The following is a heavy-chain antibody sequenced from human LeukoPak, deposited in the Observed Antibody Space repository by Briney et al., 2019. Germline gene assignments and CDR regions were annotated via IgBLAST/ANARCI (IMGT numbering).Heavy chain of an antibody. J-gene: IGHJ4*02. CDR3: ARGQYDILTGYYLHLDN. D-gene: IGHD3-9*01. V-gene: IGHV4-39*07. CDR1: GGSISSRHHF. CDR2: IYYSGTT. Sequence: SETLSLTCTVSGGSISSRHHFWAWIRQPPEKGLEWLGNIYYSGTTTYNPSLMSRVTILVDTSKNQVSLKLNSVTAADTALYSCARGQYDILTGYYLHLDNWGQGTLVTVSS.